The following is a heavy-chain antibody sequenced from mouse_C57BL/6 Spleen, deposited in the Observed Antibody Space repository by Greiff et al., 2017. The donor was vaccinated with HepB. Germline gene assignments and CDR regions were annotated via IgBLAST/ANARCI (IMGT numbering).Heavy chain of an antibody. J-gene: IGHJ2*01. V-gene: IGHV3-6*01. CDR3: AREGSNGNFDY. Sequence: EVKLMESGPGLVKPSQSLSLTCSVTGYSITSGYYWNWIRQFPGNKLEWMGYISYDGSNNYNPSLKNRISITRDTSKNQFFLKLNSVTTEDTATYYCAREGSNGNFDYWGQGTTLTVSS. D-gene: IGHD2-5*01. CDR2: ISYDGSN. CDR1: GYSITSGYY.